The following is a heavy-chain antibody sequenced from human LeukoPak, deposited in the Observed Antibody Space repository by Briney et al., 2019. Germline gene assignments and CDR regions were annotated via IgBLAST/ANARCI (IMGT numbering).Heavy chain of an antibody. CDR2: IYHSGSA. CDR3: ARDPRWLTPDCTSTSCYENYFDP. D-gene: IGHD2-2*01. J-gene: IGHJ5*02. Sequence: LETLSLTCGVSGYSFSSGYQWAWIRQSPGKGLEWIGSIYHSGSAHYNPSLKSRVTISVETSKNQFSLNMYSVTAADTAVYYCARDPRWLTPDCTSTSCYENYFDPWGQGTLVTVSS. CDR1: GYSFSSGYQ. V-gene: IGHV4-38-2*02.